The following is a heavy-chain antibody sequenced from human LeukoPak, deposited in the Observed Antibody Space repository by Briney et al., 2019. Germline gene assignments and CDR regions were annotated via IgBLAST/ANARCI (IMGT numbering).Heavy chain of an antibody. V-gene: IGHV3-74*01. J-gene: IGHJ4*02. Sequence: GGSLTLSCAASGFTFSSYGMHWARQAPGKGLVWVSRINTDGSSTIYADSVKGRFTISRDNAKNSLHLQVNSLRVEDTAVYYCASYYYGSETSFGYWGQGTLVTVSS. CDR1: GFTFSSYG. CDR3: ASYYYGSETSFGY. D-gene: IGHD3-10*01. CDR2: INTDGSST.